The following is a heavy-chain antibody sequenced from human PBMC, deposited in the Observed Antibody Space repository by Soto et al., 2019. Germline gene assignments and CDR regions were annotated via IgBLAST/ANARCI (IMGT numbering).Heavy chain of an antibody. CDR3: ARDLVPGYTGFSDY. CDR2: ISAYNGNT. J-gene: IGHJ4*02. Sequence: QVQQVQSGAEVKKPGASVKVSCKTSGYTFSNYGINWVRQAPGQGLEWMGWISAYNGNTNFAQKLQGRVSLTTDTSSTTVYMELRSLTSDDTAVYYCARDLVPGYTGFSDYWGQGTLVTVSS. D-gene: IGHD5-12*01. V-gene: IGHV1-18*01. CDR1: GYTFSNYG.